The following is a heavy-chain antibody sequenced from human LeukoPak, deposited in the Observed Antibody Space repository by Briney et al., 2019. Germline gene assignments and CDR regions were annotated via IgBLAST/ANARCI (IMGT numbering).Heavy chain of an antibody. D-gene: IGHD6-13*01. V-gene: IGHV7-4-1*02. J-gene: IGHJ4*02. CDR1: GYTFTTYA. CDR3: AREVGSSSWYYFDY. CDR2: INTNTGTP. Sequence: ASVKVSCKVSGYTFTTYAMNWVRQAPGQGLEWMGWINTNTGTPTYAQGFTGRFVFSLDTSVSTAYLQISSLKAEDTAMYYCAREVGSSSWYYFDYWGQGTLVTVSS.